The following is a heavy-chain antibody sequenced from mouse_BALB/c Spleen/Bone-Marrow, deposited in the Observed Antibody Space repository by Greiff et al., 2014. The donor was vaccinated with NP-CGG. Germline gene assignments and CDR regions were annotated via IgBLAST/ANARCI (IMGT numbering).Heavy chain of an antibody. CDR1: GFNIKDTY. CDR3: ANYYYGSHFDY. V-gene: IGHV14-3*02. CDR2: TDPANGNT. Sequence: EVQLQQSGAALVKPGASVKLSCTASGFNIKDTYMHWVKQRPEQGLEWIGRTDPANGNTKYDPKFQGKATITADTSSNTAYLQLSSLTSEDTAVYYCANYYYGSHFDYWGQGTTLTVSS. D-gene: IGHD1-1*01. J-gene: IGHJ2*01.